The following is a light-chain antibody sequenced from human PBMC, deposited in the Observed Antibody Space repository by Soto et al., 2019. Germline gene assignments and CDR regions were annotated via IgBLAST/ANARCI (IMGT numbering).Light chain of an antibody. J-gene: IGLJ1*01. CDR1: SSNIGKNY. Sequence: QSVLTQPPSVSAAPGQKVTISCSGSSSNIGKNYVSWYQQFPGTAPKLLIYDNNKRPSGIPDRFSGSKSGTSATLGITGLQTGDEADYYCGSWDSSLSAYVFGTGTKVT. CDR2: DNN. CDR3: GSWDSSLSAYV. V-gene: IGLV1-51*01.